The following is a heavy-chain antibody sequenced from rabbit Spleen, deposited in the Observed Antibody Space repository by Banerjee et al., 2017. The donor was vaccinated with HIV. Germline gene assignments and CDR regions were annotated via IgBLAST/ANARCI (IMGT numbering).Heavy chain of an antibody. J-gene: IGHJ6*01. Sequence: QSLEESGGDLVKPGASLTLTCTASGFSFTYIDYLCWVRQPPGKGPEWIACVAAGVSLSSYYATWAKGRFTISKTSSTTVTLQMTSLTAADTATYFCARDSGTSFSSYGMDLWGPGTLVPVS. CDR1: GFSFTYIDY. CDR3: ARDSGTSFSSYGMDL. CDR2: VAAGVSLSS. V-gene: IGHV1S40*01. D-gene: IGHD8-1*01.